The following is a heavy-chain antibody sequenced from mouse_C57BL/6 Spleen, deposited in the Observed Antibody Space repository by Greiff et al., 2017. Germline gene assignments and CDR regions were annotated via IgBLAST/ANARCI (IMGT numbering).Heavy chain of an antibody. CDR3: ATREDYDWFAY. Sequence: VQLQESGAELVRPGASLTLSCKASGYTFTDYEMHWVQQTPVHGLEWVGAIDTGTGGTAYTQKFKGRAIMTADNASSTAFMELLSLTSDDSAVYYCATREDYDWFAYWGQGTLVTVSA. J-gene: IGHJ3*01. D-gene: IGHD2-4*01. V-gene: IGHV1-15*01. CDR1: GYTFTDYE. CDR2: IDTGTGGT.